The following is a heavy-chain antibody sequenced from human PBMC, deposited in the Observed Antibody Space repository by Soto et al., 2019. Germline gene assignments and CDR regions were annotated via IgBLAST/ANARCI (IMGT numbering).Heavy chain of an antibody. D-gene: IGHD3-9*01. Sequence: ASVKVSCKASGYTFTSYAMHWVRQAPGQRLEWMGWINAGNGNTKYSQKFQGRVTITRDTSASTAYMELSSLRSEDTAVYYCAKIGGTTIFSYYWGQGTLVTVSS. CDR2: INAGNGNT. V-gene: IGHV1-3*01. CDR3: AKIGGTTIFSYY. CDR1: GYTFTSYA. J-gene: IGHJ4*02.